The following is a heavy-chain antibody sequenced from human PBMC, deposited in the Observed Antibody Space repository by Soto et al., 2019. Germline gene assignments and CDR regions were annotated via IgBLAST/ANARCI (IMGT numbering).Heavy chain of an antibody. CDR3: AREANWNYGGDY. Sequence: GGSLRLSCAASGFTVSSNDMSWVRQAPGKGLEWVSVIYSGGSTYYADSVKGRFTISRDNSKNTLYLQMNSLRAEDTAVYYCAREANWNYGGDYWGQGTLVTVSS. V-gene: IGHV3-66*01. CDR1: GFTVSSND. J-gene: IGHJ4*02. D-gene: IGHD1-7*01. CDR2: IYSGGST.